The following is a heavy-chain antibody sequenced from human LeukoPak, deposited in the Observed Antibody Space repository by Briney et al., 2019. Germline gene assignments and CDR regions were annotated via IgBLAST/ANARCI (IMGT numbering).Heavy chain of an antibody. J-gene: IGHJ6*02. Sequence: PGGSLRLSCTASGFTFGDYAMSWVRQAPGKGLEWVSVISGGSSSIYYTDSVKGRFTISRDNAKNSLYLQMNSLRAEDTAVYYCARHEYSAGMNYGMDVWGQGATVTVSS. V-gene: IGHV3-21*01. CDR2: ISGGSSSI. CDR1: GFTFGDYA. D-gene: IGHD4-11*01. CDR3: ARHEYSAGMNYGMDV.